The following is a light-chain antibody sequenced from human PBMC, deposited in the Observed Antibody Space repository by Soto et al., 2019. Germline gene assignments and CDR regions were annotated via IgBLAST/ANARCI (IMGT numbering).Light chain of an antibody. CDR3: QQYTGLPRT. V-gene: IGKV3-20*01. CDR2: GAS. CDR1: QSVTRNS. J-gene: IGKJ1*01. Sequence: EIVLTQSPGTLSLSPGERATLSCRASQSVTRNSLAWFQQIPGQAPRLLIYGASNRATGIPDRFSGSGSGTDFTLTISRLEPEDFAVYYCQQYTGLPRTFGQGTKVDIK.